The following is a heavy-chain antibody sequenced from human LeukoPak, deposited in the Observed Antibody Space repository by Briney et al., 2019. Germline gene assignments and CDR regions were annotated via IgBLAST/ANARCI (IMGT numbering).Heavy chain of an antibody. J-gene: IGHJ4*02. CDR3: ARGVGRYFDY. Sequence: GGSLRLSCVASGFTFSSYSMNWVRQAPGKGLEWVSSISSSSSYIYYADSVKGRFTISRDNAKNSLYLQMNSLRAEDTAVYYCARGVGRYFDYWGQGTLVTVSS. CDR2: ISSSSSYI. V-gene: IGHV3-21*01. CDR1: GFTFSSYS. D-gene: IGHD3-9*01.